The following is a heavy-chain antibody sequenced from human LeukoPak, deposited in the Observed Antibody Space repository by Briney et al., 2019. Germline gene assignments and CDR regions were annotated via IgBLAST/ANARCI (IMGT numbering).Heavy chain of an antibody. V-gene: IGHV3-21*01. CDR2: ISSSSSYI. CDR3: ARDKYSSGWVDY. D-gene: IGHD6-19*01. Sequence: PGGSLRLSCAASGFTFSSYSMNWVRQAPGKGLEWVSSISSSSSYIYYADSVKGRFTISRDNAKNSLYLQMNSLRAEDTAVYYCARDKYSSGWVDYWGQGTLVTVSS. J-gene: IGHJ4*02. CDR1: GFTFSSYS.